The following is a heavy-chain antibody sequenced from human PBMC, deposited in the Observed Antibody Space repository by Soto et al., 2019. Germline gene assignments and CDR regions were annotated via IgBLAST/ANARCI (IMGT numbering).Heavy chain of an antibody. Sequence: PSETLSLTCTVSGGSLGSSSYYWGWIRQSPGKGLEWIGNIYYSGNTFYNTSLKSRVTISVDTSKNQFYIHLSSVTAADTAIFSCVSIAAPGTTHFDFWGQGSLVIVS. CDR2: IYYSGNT. J-gene: IGHJ4*02. D-gene: IGHD6-13*01. CDR1: GGSLGSSSYY. CDR3: VSIAAPGTTHFDF. V-gene: IGHV4-39*01.